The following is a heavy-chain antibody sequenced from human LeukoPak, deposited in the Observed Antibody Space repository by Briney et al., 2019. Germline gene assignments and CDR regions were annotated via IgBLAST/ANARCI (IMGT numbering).Heavy chain of an antibody. Sequence: GGSLRLSCAASGFTFSTYAMHWVRQAPGKGLEYVSGISSNGGSTYYANSVKGRFTISRDNSKSTLYLQMGSLRAEDMAVYYCARQNSGIYRRAYDYWGQGTLVTVSS. CDR3: ARQNSGIYRRAYDY. J-gene: IGHJ4*02. D-gene: IGHD1-26*01. CDR2: ISSNGGST. CDR1: GFTFSTYA. V-gene: IGHV3-64*01.